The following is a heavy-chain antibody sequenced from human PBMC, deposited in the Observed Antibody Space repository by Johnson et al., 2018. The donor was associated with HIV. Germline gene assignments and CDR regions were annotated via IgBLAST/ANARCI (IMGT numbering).Heavy chain of an antibody. J-gene: IGHJ3*02. Sequence: YMNWMRQAPGKGLEWVSHISSSGATTYYADSVKGRFTISRDNAKKSLYLQMNSLRVEDTALYYCAKVPVGAKGPVAFDIWGQGTMVTVSS. D-gene: IGHD1-26*01. CDR2: ISSSGATT. CDR1: Y. CDR3: AKVPVGAKGPVAFDI. V-gene: IGHV3-11*01.